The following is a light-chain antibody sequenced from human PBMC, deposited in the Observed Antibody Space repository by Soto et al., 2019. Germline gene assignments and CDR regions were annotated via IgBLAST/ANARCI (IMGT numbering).Light chain of an antibody. CDR2: GDT. CDR1: SSNIGAGFG. V-gene: IGLV1-40*01. Sequence: QSVLTQPPSVSGAPGQRVFISCTGSSSNIGAGFGVHWYQQLPGTAPKLLIYGDTNRPSGVPDRFSGSKSGTSASLAITGLQADDEADYYCQSYDSGLGWIFGGGTKLTVL. CDR3: QSYDSGLGWI. J-gene: IGLJ2*01.